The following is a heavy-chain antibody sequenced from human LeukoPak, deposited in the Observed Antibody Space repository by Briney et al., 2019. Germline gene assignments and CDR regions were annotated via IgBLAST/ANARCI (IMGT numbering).Heavy chain of an antibody. V-gene: IGHV3-66*02. Sequence: QPGGSLRLSCVVSGFTVSSNYMSWVRQAPGKGLEWVSVIYSGGSTYYGDSVKGRFTISRDNSKNTLYLQMNSLRAEDTAVYYCARGGAAAGWCMDVWGQGTTVTVSS. J-gene: IGHJ6*02. D-gene: IGHD6-13*01. CDR3: ARGGAAAGWCMDV. CDR1: GFTVSSNY. CDR2: IYSGGST.